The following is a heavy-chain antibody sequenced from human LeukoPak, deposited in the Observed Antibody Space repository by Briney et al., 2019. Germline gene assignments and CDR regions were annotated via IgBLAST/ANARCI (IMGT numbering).Heavy chain of an antibody. D-gene: IGHD2-2*03. CDR1: GFTFSSYW. CDR2: IKQDGSEK. Sequence: GGSLRLSCAASGFTFSSYWMSWVRQAPGKGLEWVANIKQDGSEKYYVDSVKGRFTISRDNAKNSLYPQMNSLRAEDTAVYYCARDWVDIVVVPAAIPFDPWGQGTLVTVSS. CDR3: ARDWVDIVVVPAAIPFDP. V-gene: IGHV3-7*01. J-gene: IGHJ5*02.